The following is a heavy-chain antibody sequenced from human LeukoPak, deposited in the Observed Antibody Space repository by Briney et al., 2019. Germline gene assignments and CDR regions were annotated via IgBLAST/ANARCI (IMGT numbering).Heavy chain of an antibody. CDR3: ARGVSSRLFDY. Sequence: ASVKVSCKASGYTFTGYYMHWVRQAPGQGLEWMGWINPNSGSTNYAQKFQGRVTMTRDTSISTAYMELSRLRSDDTAVYYCARGVSSRLFDYWGQGTLVTVSS. J-gene: IGHJ4*02. V-gene: IGHV1-2*02. CDR2: INPNSGST. CDR1: GYTFTGYY. D-gene: IGHD6-13*01.